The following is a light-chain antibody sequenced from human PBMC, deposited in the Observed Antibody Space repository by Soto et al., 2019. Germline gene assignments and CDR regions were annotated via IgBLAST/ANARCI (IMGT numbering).Light chain of an antibody. Sequence: EIVLTQSPGTLSLSPGERATLSCRASQSVNSRYLAWYQQKPGQAPRLLIYGASSRATGIPDRFSGSGSGTDFTLTISRLEPEDFAVYYCLQYGSSRGTFGGGTKVEIE. V-gene: IGKV3-20*01. CDR1: QSVNSRY. CDR2: GAS. CDR3: LQYGSSRGT. J-gene: IGKJ4*01.